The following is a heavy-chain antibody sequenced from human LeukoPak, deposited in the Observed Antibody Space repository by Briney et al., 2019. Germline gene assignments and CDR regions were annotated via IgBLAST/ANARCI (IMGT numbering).Heavy chain of an antibody. V-gene: IGHV3-23*01. CDR3: TKDYKADY. D-gene: IGHD1-1*01. CDR2: ISASGDAT. Sequence: GGSLRLSCVTSGFTFNTYAMTWVRQAPGKGLEWVSVISASGDATNYADSVKGRFTISRDNSKNTPFLQMNRLRVDDTAVYYCTKDYKADYWGQGTLVTVSS. CDR1: GFTFNTYA. J-gene: IGHJ4*02.